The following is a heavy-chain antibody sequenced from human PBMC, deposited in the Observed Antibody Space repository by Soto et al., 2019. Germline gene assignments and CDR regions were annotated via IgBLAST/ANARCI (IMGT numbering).Heavy chain of an antibody. CDR1: GYTFTSYA. V-gene: IGHV1-3*05. J-gene: IGHJ4*02. D-gene: IGHD1-20*01. CDR3: ACDKITGILDY. Sequence: QVQLVQSGAEEKKPGASVKVSCKASGYTFTSYAMHWVRQAPGQRLEWMGWINAGNGNTKYSQKFQGRVTITRDTSATTASMELSSLRSEDRAGDYCACDKITGILDYWGQGALVTLSS. CDR2: INAGNGNT.